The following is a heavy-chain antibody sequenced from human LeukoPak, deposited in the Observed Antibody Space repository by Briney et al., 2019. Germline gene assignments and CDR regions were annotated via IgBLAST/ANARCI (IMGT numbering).Heavy chain of an antibody. CDR1: GGTFSSYG. J-gene: IGHJ4*02. CDR2: IIPIFGTA. Sequence: ASVKVSCKASGGTFSSYGISWVRQAPGQGLEWMGGIIPIFGTANYAQKFQVRVTITTDESTSTAYMELSSLRSEDTAVYYCARGGIVVVPAATWCYFDYSGQGTLVTVSS. V-gene: IGHV1-69*05. CDR3: ARGGIVVVPAATWCYFDY. D-gene: IGHD2-2*01.